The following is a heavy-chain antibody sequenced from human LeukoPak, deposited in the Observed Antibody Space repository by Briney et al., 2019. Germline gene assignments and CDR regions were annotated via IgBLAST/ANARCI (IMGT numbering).Heavy chain of an antibody. CDR3: ARLPRGLIRSY. V-gene: IGHV4-38-2*02. J-gene: IGHJ4*02. CDR1: GYSISTGYY. Sequence: SETLSLTCTVSGYSISTGYYWDWIRQPPGKGLEWIGTIYHGGSTDSYTGRTYYKSSLKSRVTISVDTSNNQFSLTMASVTAADTAVYYCARLPRGLIRSYWGQGTLVTVSS. CDR2: IYHGGSTDSYTGRT. D-gene: IGHD3-16*01.